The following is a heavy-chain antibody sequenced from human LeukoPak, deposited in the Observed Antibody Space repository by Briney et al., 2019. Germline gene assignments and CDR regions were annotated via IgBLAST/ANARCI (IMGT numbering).Heavy chain of an antibody. CDR2: ISGSGGST. Sequence: GGSLRLSCAASGFTFSSYAMSWVRQAPGKGLELVSAISGSGGSTYYADSVKGRFTISRDNSKNTLYLQMNSLRAENTAVYYCAKGDSVVVITTRYFDYWGQGTLVTVSS. J-gene: IGHJ4*02. D-gene: IGHD3-22*01. CDR3: AKGDSVVVITTRYFDY. V-gene: IGHV3-23*01. CDR1: GFTFSSYA.